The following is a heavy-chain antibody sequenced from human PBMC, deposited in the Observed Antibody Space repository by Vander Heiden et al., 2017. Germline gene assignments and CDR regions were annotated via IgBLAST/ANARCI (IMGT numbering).Heavy chain of an antibody. V-gene: IGHV4-31*03. D-gene: IGHD5-18*01. CDR3: ASLLYTYGHGGFDP. CDR2: IYYSRGT. J-gene: IGHJ5*02. Sequence: QVQLQESGPGLVKPSQTLSLTCTVSGGSVSTGGYYWSWIRQLPGKGLEWIGYIYYSRGTSYNPSLESRVSISVDTAKNQFSLMLTSVTAADTAVYYCASLLYTYGHGGFDPWGQGTLVTVS. CDR1: GGSVSTGGYY.